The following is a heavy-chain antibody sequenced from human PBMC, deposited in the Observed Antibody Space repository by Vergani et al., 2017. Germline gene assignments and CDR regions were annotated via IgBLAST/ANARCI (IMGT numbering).Heavy chain of an antibody. Sequence: VQLVESGGGLVQTGGSLRLSCAASGFTFSSDWRSWVRQAPGKGLEWVANIKQDGSEKYYVDSVKGRFTISRDNAKNSLYLQMNSLRAEDTAVYYCARAAAAVAEDYYYYGMDVWGQGTTVTVSS. D-gene: IGHD6-19*01. J-gene: IGHJ6*02. CDR2: IKQDGSEK. CDR3: ARAAAAVAEDYYYYGMDV. CDR1: GFTFSSDW. V-gene: IGHV3-7*01.